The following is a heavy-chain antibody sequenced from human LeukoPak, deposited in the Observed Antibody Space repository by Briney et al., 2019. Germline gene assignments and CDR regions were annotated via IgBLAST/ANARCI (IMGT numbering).Heavy chain of an antibody. V-gene: IGHV3-23*01. Sequence: GGSLRLSCAASGFTFSSYGMSWVRQAPGKGLEWVSAISGSGGSTYYADSVKGRFTISRDNSKNTLYLQMNSLRAEDTAAYYCARARYYYDSSGLDFYYFDYWGQGTLVTVSS. CDR2: ISGSGGST. CDR1: GFTFSSYG. CDR3: ARARYYYDSSGLDFYYFDY. J-gene: IGHJ4*02. D-gene: IGHD3-22*01.